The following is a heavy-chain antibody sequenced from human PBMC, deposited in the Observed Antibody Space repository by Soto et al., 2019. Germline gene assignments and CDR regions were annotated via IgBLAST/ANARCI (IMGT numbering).Heavy chain of an antibody. V-gene: IGHV3-7*05. Sequence: EVQLVECGGGLVQPGGSLRLSCTASGFTFSSYWMNWVRQAPGKGLEWVGNIKEDGSEKFYVDSVKGRFTISRDNAKNSLYLDMNSLRVVDTAIYFCARDFGGPWGQGTLVTVSS. D-gene: IGHD1-26*01. CDR1: GFTFSSYW. CDR2: IKEDGSEK. CDR3: ARDFGGP. J-gene: IGHJ5*02.